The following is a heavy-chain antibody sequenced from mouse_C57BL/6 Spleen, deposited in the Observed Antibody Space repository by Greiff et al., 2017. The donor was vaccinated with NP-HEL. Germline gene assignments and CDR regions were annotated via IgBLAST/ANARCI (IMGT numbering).Heavy chain of an antibody. D-gene: IGHD2-4*01. CDR2: IYPGGGYT. CDR3: ALYDYDGGYAMDY. J-gene: IGHJ4*01. Sequence: QVHVKQSGAELVRPGTSVKMSCKASGYTFTNYWIGWAKQRPGHGLEWIGDIYPGGGYTNYNEKFKGKATLTADKSSSTAYMQFSSLTSEDSAIYYCALYDYDGGYAMDYWGQGTSVTVSS. V-gene: IGHV1-63*01. CDR1: GYTFTNYW.